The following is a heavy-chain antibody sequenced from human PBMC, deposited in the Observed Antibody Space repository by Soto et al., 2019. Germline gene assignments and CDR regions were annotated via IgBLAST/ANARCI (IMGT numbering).Heavy chain of an antibody. D-gene: IGHD3-3*01. CDR2: IYPGDSDT. CDR3: ARLTYYDFWSGYYHGMDV. Sequence: RGESLKISCKGSGYSFTSYWIGWVRQMPGKGLEWMGIIYPGDSDTRYSPSFQGQVTISADKSISTAYLQWSSLKASDTAMYYCARLTYYDFWSGYYHGMDVWGQGTTVTVSS. J-gene: IGHJ6*02. CDR1: GYSFTSYW. V-gene: IGHV5-51*01.